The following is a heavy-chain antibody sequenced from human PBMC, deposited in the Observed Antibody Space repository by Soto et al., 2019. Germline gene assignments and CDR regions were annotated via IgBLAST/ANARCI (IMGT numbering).Heavy chain of an antibody. CDR2: IRYDGSNK. D-gene: IGHD3-3*01. V-gene: IGHV3-33*01. CDR1: GFTFSSYG. CDR3: ARWPFWSDYNVYYYMDV. Sequence: GGSLRLSCAASGFTFSSYGMHWVRQAPGKGLEWVAVIRYDGSNKYYADSVKGRFTISRDNSKNTLYLQMNSLRAEDTAVYYCARWPFWSDYNVYYYMDVWGKGTTVTGSS. J-gene: IGHJ6*03.